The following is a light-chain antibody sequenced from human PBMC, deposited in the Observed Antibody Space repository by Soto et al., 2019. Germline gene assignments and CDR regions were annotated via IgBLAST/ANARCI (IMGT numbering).Light chain of an antibody. Sequence: QSALTQPRSVSGSPGQSVTISCTGTTSDLGSYDYVSWYQQHPGRAPKLMIYDVTKRPSGVPDRFSGSKSGNTASLTISRLQTEDEADYYCSLYTSENTDVFGTGTKLTVL. CDR3: SLYTSENTDV. CDR1: TSDLGSYDY. J-gene: IGLJ1*01. V-gene: IGLV2-11*01. CDR2: DVT.